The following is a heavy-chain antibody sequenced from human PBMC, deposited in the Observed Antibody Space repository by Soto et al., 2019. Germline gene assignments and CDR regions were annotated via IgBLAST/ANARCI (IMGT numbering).Heavy chain of an antibody. V-gene: IGHV1-2*02. CDR1: GNTFTGYY. J-gene: IGHJ4*02. Sequence: QVQLVQSGAEVKKPGASVKVSCKASGNTFTGYYIHWVRQAPGQGLEWMGWINPNNDGTTYGEKFQGRVTMTRDTSTSMAYMELSRLRSDDTAVYYCARDLGGSRDSWGQGTLVTVSS. D-gene: IGHD1-26*01. CDR2: INPNNDGT. CDR3: ARDLGGSRDS.